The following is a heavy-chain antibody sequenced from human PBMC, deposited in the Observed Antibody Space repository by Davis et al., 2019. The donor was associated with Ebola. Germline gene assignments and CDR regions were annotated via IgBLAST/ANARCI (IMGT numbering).Heavy chain of an antibody. Sequence: AASVKVSCKASGYTFTSYGISWVRQAPGQGLEWMGCISAYNGNTNYAQKLQGRVTMTTDTSTSTAYMELSSLRSEDTAVYYCARDPRGGADGMDVWGQGTLVTVSS. CDR1: GYTFTSYG. CDR2: ISAYNGNT. V-gene: IGHV1-18*01. D-gene: IGHD3-16*01. CDR3: ARDPRGGADGMDV. J-gene: IGHJ6*02.